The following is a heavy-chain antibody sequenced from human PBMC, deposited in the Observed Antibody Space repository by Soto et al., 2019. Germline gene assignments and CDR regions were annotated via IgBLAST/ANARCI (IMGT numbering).Heavy chain of an antibody. V-gene: IGHV1-3*01. D-gene: IGHD2-15*01. CDR1: GYTFTSYA. CDR3: ASTQYCSGGSCYEGLYYYYGMDV. J-gene: IGHJ6*02. CDR2: INAGNGNT. Sequence: VSVKVSCKASGYTFTSYAMHWVRQAPGQRLEWMGWINAGNGNTKYSQKFQGRVTITRDTSASTAYMELSSLRSEDTAVYYSASTQYCSGGSCYEGLYYYYGMDVWGQGTTVTVSS.